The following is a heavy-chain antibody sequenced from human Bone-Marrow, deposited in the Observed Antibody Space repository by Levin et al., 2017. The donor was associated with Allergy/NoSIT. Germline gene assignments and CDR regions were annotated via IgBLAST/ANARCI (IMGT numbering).Heavy chain of an antibody. V-gene: IGHV6-1*01. CDR1: GDSISSNTAA. Sequence: SQTLSLTCAISGDSISSNTAAWSWIRQSPSRGLEWLGRTYFRSKWFNGYEVSVKSRISINADAAKNQFSLQLNSVTPEDTAVYYCVRSNINNWFDPWGQGILVIVSS. CDR2: TYFRSKWFN. J-gene: IGHJ5*02. CDR3: VRSNINNWFDP. D-gene: IGHD2/OR15-2a*01.